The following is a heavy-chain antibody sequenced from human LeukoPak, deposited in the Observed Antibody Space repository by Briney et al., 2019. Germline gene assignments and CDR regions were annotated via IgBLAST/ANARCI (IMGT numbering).Heavy chain of an antibody. D-gene: IGHD6-19*01. CDR3: AKGGYSSGWRNYFDY. CDR1: GFTFSSYG. J-gene: IGHJ4*02. V-gene: IGHV3-23*01. Sequence: GGSLRLSCAASGFTFSSYGITWVRRAPGKGLEWVSTISATGGSTYYADSVKGRFTISRDNSKDTLYLQMNSLRAEDTAVYYCAKGGYSSGWRNYFDYWGQGTLVTVSS. CDR2: ISATGGST.